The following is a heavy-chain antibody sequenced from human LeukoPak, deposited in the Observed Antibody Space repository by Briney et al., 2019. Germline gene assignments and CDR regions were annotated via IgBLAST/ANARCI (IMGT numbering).Heavy chain of an antibody. CDR3: ARVREELLNAFDI. V-gene: IGHV1-69*06. CDR1: GGTFSSYA. D-gene: IGHD1-26*01. J-gene: IGHJ3*02. Sequence: GASVKVSCKASGGTFSSYAISWVRQAPGQGLEWMGGIIPIFGTANYAQKFQGRVTITADKSTSTAYMELSSLRSEDTAVYYCARVREELLNAFDIWGQGTMVTVSS. CDR2: IIPIFGTA.